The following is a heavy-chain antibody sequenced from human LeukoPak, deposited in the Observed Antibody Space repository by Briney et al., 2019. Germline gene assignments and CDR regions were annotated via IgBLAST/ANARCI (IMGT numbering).Heavy chain of an antibody. CDR2: ISSSGTTI. CDR1: GFTFSRYS. CDR3: AKPSPNRRVFIIPFDH. D-gene: IGHD3-10*01. V-gene: IGHV3-48*04. Sequence: GGSLRLSCSASGFTFSRYSMNWVRQAPGKGLEWVSYISSSGTTIYYADSVKGRFTISRDNAKNSLYLQVSSLRAEDTAVYYLAKPSPNRRVFIIPFDHWGQGTLVTVSS. J-gene: IGHJ4*02.